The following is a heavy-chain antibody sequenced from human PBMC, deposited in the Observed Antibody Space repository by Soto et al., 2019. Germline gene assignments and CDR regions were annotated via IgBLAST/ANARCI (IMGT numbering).Heavy chain of an antibody. Sequence: QVQPQESGPGLVKPSGTLSLPCGVFGGSITKSNWWIWVRQPPGKGLEWIGEIYHTGSTNYNSSLMSRVTISLDKPNNQFSLKLSSVTAADTAVNYCAHRPIVGAAIWGQGTLVTVSS. J-gene: IGHJ4*02. CDR2: IYHTGST. D-gene: IGHD1-26*01. CDR1: GGSITKSNW. V-gene: IGHV4-4*02. CDR3: AHRPIVGAAI.